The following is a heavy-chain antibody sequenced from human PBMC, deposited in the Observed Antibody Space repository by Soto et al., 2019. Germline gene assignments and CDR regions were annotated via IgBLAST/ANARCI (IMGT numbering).Heavy chain of an antibody. CDR2: IYYSGST. V-gene: IGHV4-59*01. CDR1: GGSISSYY. CDR3: ARTNSDCSSTSCYLGYYYMDV. J-gene: IGHJ6*03. Sequence: PSETLSLTCTVSGGSISSYYWSWTRQPPGKGLEWIGYIYYSGSTNYNPSLKSRVTISVDTSKNQFSLKLSSVTAADTAVYYCARTNSDCSSTSCYLGYYYMDVWGKGTTVTVSS. D-gene: IGHD2-2*01.